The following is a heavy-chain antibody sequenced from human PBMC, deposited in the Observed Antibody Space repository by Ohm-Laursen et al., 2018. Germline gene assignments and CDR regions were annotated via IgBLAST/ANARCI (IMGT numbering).Heavy chain of an antibody. CDR1: GFTFDDYA. Sequence: SLRLSCAASGFTFDDYAMHWVRQAQGKGLEWVSGISWNSGSIGYADSVKGRFTISRDNAKNSLYLQMNSLRAEDTALYYCAKDIGAGFDYWGQGTLVTVSS. CDR2: ISWNSGSI. CDR3: AKDIGAGFDY. V-gene: IGHV3-9*01. J-gene: IGHJ4*02.